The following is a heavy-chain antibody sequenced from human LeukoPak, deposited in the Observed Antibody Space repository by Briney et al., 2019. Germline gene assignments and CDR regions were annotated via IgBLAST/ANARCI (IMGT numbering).Heavy chain of an antibody. J-gene: IGHJ4*02. CDR1: GGSISSYY. CDR2: IYYSGGT. V-gene: IGHV4-59*08. D-gene: IGHD3-9*01. CDR3: ARLRDDILTGYHFDY. Sequence: SETLSLTCTVSGGSISSYYWSWIRQPPEKGLEWIGYIYYSGGTNYNPSLKSRVTISVDTSKNQFSLRLTSVTAADTAVYYCARLRDDILTGYHFDYWGQGTLVTVSS.